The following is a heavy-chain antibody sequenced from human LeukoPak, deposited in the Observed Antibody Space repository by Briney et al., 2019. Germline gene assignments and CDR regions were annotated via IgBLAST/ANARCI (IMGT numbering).Heavy chain of an antibody. CDR2: INPSGGT. CDR1: GGSFSDYS. J-gene: IGHJ6*03. V-gene: IGHV4-34*01. CDR3: ARVGYSFSINDWSRTGLGAYPSKYYYYMDA. D-gene: IGHD5-18*01. Sequence: SETLSLTCAVCGGSFSDYSWTWIRQPPGKGLEWIGEINPSGGTNHNPSLMSRVSMSVDTSKNQISLRVCSVTAPDTAVYYCARVGYSFSINDWSRTGLGAYPSKYYYYMDAWGKGTTVTVS.